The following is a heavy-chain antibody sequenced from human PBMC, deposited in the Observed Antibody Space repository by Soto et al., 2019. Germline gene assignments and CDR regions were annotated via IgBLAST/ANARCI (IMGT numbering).Heavy chain of an antibody. CDR3: TRGWFGEFVYYFDY. D-gene: IGHD3-10*01. J-gene: IGHJ4*02. CDR1: PHTPTTPR. CDR2: ISPYNGNT. V-gene: IGHV1-18*01. Sequence: QVQLVQSGAEVKNPPPPPTPPPPPPPHTPTTPRTSRPPQPPRQGLEWMGWISPYNGNTQYAQKLQGRVTMTADTSTSTAYMDLRSLTSDDTAVYYCTRGWFGEFVYYFDYWGQGTLVTVSS.